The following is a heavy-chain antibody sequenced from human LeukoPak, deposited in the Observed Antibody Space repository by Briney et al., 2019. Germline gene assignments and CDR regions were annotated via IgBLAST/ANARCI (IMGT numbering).Heavy chain of an antibody. V-gene: IGHV3-7*01. CDR1: GFTFSSYW. J-gene: IGHJ6*03. CDR3: ASCLYDSSGYSSPGWDYYYYYMDV. D-gene: IGHD3-22*01. Sequence: GGSLRLSCAASGFTFSSYWMSWVRQAPGKGLKWVANIKQDGSEKYYVDSVKGRFTISRDNAKNSLYLQMNSLRAEDTAVYYCASCLYDSSGYSSPGWDYYYYYMDVWGQGTMVTVSS. CDR2: IKQDGSEK.